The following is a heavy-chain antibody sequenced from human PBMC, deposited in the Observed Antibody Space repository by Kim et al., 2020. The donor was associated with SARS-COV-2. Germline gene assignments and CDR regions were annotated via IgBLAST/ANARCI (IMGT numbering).Heavy chain of an antibody. Sequence: SVKVSCKASGGTFSSYAISWVRQAPGQGLEWMGRIIPILGIANYAQKFQGRATITADKSTSTAYMELSSLRSEDTAVYYCASPNYYDSSGYLGVWGQGTLVTVSS. D-gene: IGHD3-22*01. J-gene: IGHJ4*02. V-gene: IGHV1-69*04. CDR2: IIPILGIA. CDR1: GGTFSSYA. CDR3: ASPNYYDSSGYLGV.